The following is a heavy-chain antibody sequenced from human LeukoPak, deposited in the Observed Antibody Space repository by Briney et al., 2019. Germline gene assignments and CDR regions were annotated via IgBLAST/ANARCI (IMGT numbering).Heavy chain of an antibody. D-gene: IGHD3-22*01. Sequence: PGGSLRLSCAVSGFSLISHNMHWVRQAPGKGLMWVSLINTDGSRTGYAESVKGRFTISRDNAKNTLYLQVNSLRAEDTAVYYCARGPFDNSGYYSFDYWGQGALVTVSS. CDR1: GFSLISHN. CDR2: INTDGSRT. V-gene: IGHV3-74*01. CDR3: ARGPFDNSGYYSFDY. J-gene: IGHJ4*02.